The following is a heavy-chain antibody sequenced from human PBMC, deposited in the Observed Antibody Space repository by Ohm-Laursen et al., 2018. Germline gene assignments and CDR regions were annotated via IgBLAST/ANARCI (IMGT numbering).Heavy chain of an antibody. CDR2: INSDGSST. CDR3: AREDPSYYYGMDV. Sequence: SLRLSCAASGFTFSSYWMHWVRQAPGKGLVWASRINSDGSSTSFAGSVKGRFTISRDDAKNTLYLQMNSLRAEDTAVYFCAREDPSYYYGMDVWGQGTTVTVSS. CDR1: GFTFSSYW. V-gene: IGHV3-74*01. J-gene: IGHJ6*02.